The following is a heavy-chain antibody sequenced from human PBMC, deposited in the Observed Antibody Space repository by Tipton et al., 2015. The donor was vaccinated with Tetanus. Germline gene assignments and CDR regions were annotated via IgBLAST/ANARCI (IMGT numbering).Heavy chain of an antibody. CDR2: IVTILGAA. J-gene: IGHJ3*01. D-gene: IGHD3-22*01. Sequence: QLVQSGAEVKTPGSSVKVSCKASGGAFNTYVINWVRQAPGEGLEWMGGIVTILGAANNAQKFQGRVTITAESSTNSVYMELRGLKSEDTAVYYCAREAINSEDRRAFDVWGQGTMVTVSP. CDR3: AREAINSEDRRAFDV. V-gene: IGHV1-69*06. CDR1: GGAFNTYV.